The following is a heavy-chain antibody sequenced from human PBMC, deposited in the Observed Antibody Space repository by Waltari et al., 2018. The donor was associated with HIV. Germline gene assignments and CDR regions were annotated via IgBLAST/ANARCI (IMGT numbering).Heavy chain of an antibody. CDR1: GFTFSNYA. D-gene: IGHD6-13*01. V-gene: IGHV3-23*01. Sequence: EVQVLESGGALVQPGGSLRLSCAASGFTFSNYALRWVRQAPGKGLEWVSTISGSGGSTYYADSVKGRFTVSRDNSKTTLYLQMNSLRAEDTAVYFCVKEHQYSHSWYSYYGMDVWGQGTTVTVSS. CDR2: ISGSGGST. CDR3: VKEHQYSHSWYSYYGMDV. J-gene: IGHJ6*02.